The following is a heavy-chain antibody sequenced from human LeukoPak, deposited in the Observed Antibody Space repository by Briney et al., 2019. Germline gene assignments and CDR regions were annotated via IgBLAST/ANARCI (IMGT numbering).Heavy chain of an antibody. CDR3: ARSQEWTFDP. Sequence: SETLSLTCTVSGGSISSYYWSWIRQPPGQGLEWIGYIYYSGRTNYNPSLRSRVTISVDTSKNQISLKLSSVTAADTAVYYCARSQEWTFDPWGQGTLVTVSS. CDR1: GGSISSYY. CDR2: IYYSGRT. V-gene: IGHV4-59*01. D-gene: IGHD2-8*01. J-gene: IGHJ5*02.